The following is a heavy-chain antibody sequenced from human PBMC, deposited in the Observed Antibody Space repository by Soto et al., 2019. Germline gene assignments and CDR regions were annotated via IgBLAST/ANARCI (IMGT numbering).Heavy chain of an antibody. CDR2: ISGSGGST. CDR3: AKEGGDFWSGYYLHLPARYGMGV. Sequence: QPGGSLRLSCAASGFTFSSYAMSWVRQAPGKGLEWVSAISGSGGSTYYADSVKGRFTISRDNSKNTLYLQMNSLRAEDTAVYYCAKEGGDFWSGYYLHLPARYGMGVWGRGTTVTVSS. V-gene: IGHV3-23*01. D-gene: IGHD3-3*01. CDR1: GFTFSSYA. J-gene: IGHJ6*02.